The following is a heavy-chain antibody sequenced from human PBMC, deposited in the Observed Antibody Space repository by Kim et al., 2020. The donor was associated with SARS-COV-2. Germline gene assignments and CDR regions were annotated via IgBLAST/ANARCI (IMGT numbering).Heavy chain of an antibody. D-gene: IGHD2-2*01. V-gene: IGHV4-39*01. Sequence: SETLSLTCTVSGASITSNIYYWAWIRQPPGKGREWIGSIYYSGYTYDNPSLKSRVTMSVDTSRNQFSLQLKSVTASDMAVYYSATLTCSNASCQHARYYQFGLDVWGQVTTVTV. CDR1: GASITSNIYY. CDR3: ATLTCSNASCQHARYYQFGLDV. J-gene: IGHJ6*02. CDR2: IYYSGYT.